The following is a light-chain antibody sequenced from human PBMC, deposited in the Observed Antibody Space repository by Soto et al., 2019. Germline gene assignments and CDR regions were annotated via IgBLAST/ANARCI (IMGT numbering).Light chain of an antibody. CDR3: QQYNNWPPRIT. J-gene: IGKJ2*01. CDR2: GAS. CDR1: QSVSSN. V-gene: IGKV3-15*01. Sequence: EIVMTQSPATPSVSPGERATLSCRASQSVSSNLAWYQRKPGQAPRLLIYGASTRATGIPARFSGSGSGTEFTLTISSLQSEDFAVYYCQQYNNWPPRITFGQGTKVDIK.